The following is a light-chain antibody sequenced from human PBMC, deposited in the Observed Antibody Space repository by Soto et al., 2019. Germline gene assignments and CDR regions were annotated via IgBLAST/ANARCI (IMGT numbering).Light chain of an antibody. CDR2: EVS. Sequence: QSALTQPASVSGSPGQSITISCTGTSSDVGGYNYVSWYQQHPGKAPKLMIYEVSNRPSGVSNRFSGSKSGNTASLTISGLQAEDEADYYCSSYTHSGTLVVFGGGTKVTVL. J-gene: IGLJ2*01. CDR3: SSYTHSGTLVV. V-gene: IGLV2-14*01. CDR1: SSDVGGYNY.